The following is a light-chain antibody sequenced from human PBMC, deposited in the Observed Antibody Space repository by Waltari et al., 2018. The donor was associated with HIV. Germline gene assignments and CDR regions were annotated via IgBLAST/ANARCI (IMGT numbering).Light chain of an antibody. Sequence: DIVMTQSPLSLPVTPGEPASISCRSSQSLLNSDGFNSLDWYLQKPGQSPQLLIYLCSNRASGVPDRFSGSGSGTDFTLKISRVEAEDVGVYYCMQALQTPLITFGQGTRLEIK. V-gene: IGKV2-28*01. CDR3: MQALQTPLIT. CDR2: LCS. CDR1: QSLLNSDGFNS. J-gene: IGKJ5*01.